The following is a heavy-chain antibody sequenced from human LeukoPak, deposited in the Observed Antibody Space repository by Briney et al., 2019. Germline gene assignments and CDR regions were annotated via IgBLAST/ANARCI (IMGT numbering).Heavy chain of an antibody. D-gene: IGHD4-23*01. Sequence: KASETLSLTCTVSGGSISSSSYYWGWIRQPPGKGLEWIGSIYYSGSTYYNPFLKSRVTISVDTSKNQFSLKLSSVTAADTAVYYCARNGGNSDLDYWGQGTLVTVSS. CDR2: IYYSGST. CDR1: GGSISSSSYY. CDR3: ARNGGNSDLDY. V-gene: IGHV4-39*01. J-gene: IGHJ4*02.